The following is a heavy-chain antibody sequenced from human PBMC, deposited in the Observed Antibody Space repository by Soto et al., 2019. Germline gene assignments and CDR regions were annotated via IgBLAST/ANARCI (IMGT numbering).Heavy chain of an antibody. CDR2: ISYDGTKK. J-gene: IGHJ4*02. V-gene: IGHV3-30-3*01. D-gene: IGHD6-6*01. CDR3: ARDEQLALDY. CDR1: GFTFSSYA. Sequence: QVQLVESGGGVVQPGRSLRLSCAASGFTFSSYAMHWVRQAPGKGLEWVAVISYDGTKKYYADSVKGRFTISRDNSKNTLYLQMNSLRAEDTAVYYCARDEQLALDYWGQGTLVTVSS.